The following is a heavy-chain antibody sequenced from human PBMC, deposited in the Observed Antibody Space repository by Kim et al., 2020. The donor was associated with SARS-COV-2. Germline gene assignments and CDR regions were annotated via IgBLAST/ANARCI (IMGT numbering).Heavy chain of an antibody. CDR3: ANSPDLDIRFDS. CDR1: GFSFSNYA. D-gene: IGHD2-21*01. Sequence: GGSLRLSCAASGFSFSNYAMSWVRQAPGRGLEWVSTISGSGGVTHYADSVKGRFTISRDNSKNTLYLQMSSLRAEDTAVYYCANSPDLDIRFDSWGQGALVTVSS. CDR2: ISGSGGVT. V-gene: IGHV3-23*01. J-gene: IGHJ4*02.